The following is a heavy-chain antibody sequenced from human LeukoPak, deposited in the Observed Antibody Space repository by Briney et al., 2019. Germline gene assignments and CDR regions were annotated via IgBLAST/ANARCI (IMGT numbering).Heavy chain of an antibody. CDR1: GGSISSGDYC. CDR2: IYYSGST. V-gene: IGHV4-30-4*01. CDR3: ARSYYYYYGMDV. J-gene: IGHJ6*02. Sequence: SETMSLTCTVSGGSISSGDYCWSWIRQPPGKGLEWIGYIYYSGSTYYNPSLKSRVTISVDTSKNQFSLKLSSVTAADTAVCYCARSYYYYYGMDVWGQGTTVTVSS.